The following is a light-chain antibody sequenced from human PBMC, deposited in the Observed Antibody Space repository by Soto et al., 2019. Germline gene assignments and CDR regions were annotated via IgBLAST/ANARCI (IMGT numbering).Light chain of an antibody. J-gene: IGKJ4*01. CDR1: QSVSSY. CDR3: QQRSTPLT. Sequence: EIVLTQSPATLSLSPGERATLSCRASQSVSSYLAWYQQKPGQAPRLLIYDASSRATGIPARFSGSGSGTDFTLTIGSLEPEDFAVYYCQQRSTPLTFGGGTKVEIK. V-gene: IGKV3-11*01. CDR2: DAS.